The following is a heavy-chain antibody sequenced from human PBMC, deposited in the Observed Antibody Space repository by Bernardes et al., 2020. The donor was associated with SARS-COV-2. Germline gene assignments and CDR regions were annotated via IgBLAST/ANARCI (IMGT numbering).Heavy chain of an antibody. V-gene: IGHV4-39*01. CDR3: ARKKERELDIDY. CDR2: IYYSGST. J-gene: IGHJ4*02. CDR1: GGSISSSSYY. Sequence: SETLSLTCTVSGGSISSSSYYWGWLLQPPGKGLEWIGSIYYSGSTYYNPSLKSRVTISVDTSKNQFSLKLSSVTAADTAVYYCARKKERELDIDYWGQGTLVTVSS. D-gene: IGHD1-26*01.